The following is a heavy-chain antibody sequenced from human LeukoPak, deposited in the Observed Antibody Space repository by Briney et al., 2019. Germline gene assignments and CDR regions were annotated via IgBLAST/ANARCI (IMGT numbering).Heavy chain of an antibody. J-gene: IGHJ4*02. CDR3: ATRGLWFGEFLVKVPFDY. CDR1: GYTFNSYY. CDR2: INPSGGST. Sequence: ASVKVSCKASGYTFNSYYMHWVRQAPGQGLEWMGIINPSGGSTNYAQKFQGRVTMTRDTSMSTVYMELSSLRSEDTAVYYCATRGLWFGEFLVKVPFDYWGQGTLVTVSS. V-gene: IGHV1-46*02. D-gene: IGHD3-10*01.